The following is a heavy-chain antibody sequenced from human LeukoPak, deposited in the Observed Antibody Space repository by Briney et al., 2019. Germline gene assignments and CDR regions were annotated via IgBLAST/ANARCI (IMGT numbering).Heavy chain of an antibody. J-gene: IGHJ2*01. CDR1: GFTFSNHG. Sequence: GGSLRLSCAASGFTFSNHGMHWVRQAPGKGLEWVVVISSDGVTKYYADSVKGRFTLSRDNSKNTLYLEMNSLRDEDTAVYYCAKEGALGNWYFDLWGRGTLVTVSS. V-gene: IGHV3-30*18. CDR3: AKEGALGNWYFDL. CDR2: ISSDGVTK. D-gene: IGHD3-16*01.